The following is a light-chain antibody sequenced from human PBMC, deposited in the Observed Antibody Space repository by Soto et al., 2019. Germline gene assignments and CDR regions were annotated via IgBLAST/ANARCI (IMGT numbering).Light chain of an antibody. CDR2: DGT. J-gene: IGLJ1*01. CDR1: SSDVENYNR. Sequence: QSALTQPASVSGSPGQSITISCTGTSSDVENYNRVSLYQQHPGKAPKLMIFDGTQRPSGVSNRFSGSKSGNTASLTISGLQAEDEADYYCCASTITRTYVFGTGTKVTVL. CDR3: CASTITRTYV. V-gene: IGLV2-23*01.